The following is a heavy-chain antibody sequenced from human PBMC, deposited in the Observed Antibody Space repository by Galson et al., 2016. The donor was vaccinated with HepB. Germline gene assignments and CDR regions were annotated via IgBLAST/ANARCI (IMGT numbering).Heavy chain of an antibody. CDR2: FDREDGET. CDR3: GTTYFHDLDV. J-gene: IGHJ6*02. Sequence: SVKVSCKVSGYTLTGLSMHWVRQAPGKGLEWMGSFDREDGETTSAQQFQGRVTMTEDTSTDTTYMELSSLRSEDTAVYYCGTTYFHDLDVWGQGTTVTVSS. CDR1: GYTLTGLS. V-gene: IGHV1-24*01.